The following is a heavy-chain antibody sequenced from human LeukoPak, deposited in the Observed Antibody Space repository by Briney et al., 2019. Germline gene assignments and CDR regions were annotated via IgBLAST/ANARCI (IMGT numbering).Heavy chain of an antibody. J-gene: IGHJ4*02. V-gene: IGHV5-51*01. CDR3: TRPTVTTGNDY. CDR1: GYSFTSYW. CDR2: IYPGDSDT. Sequence: GESLKISCKGSGYSFTSYWIGWVRQMPGKGLEWMGIIYPGDSDTRYSPSFQGQVTISVDKSISTAYLQWSSLKASDTATYYCTRPTVTTGNDYWGQGTLVTVSS. D-gene: IGHD4-17*01.